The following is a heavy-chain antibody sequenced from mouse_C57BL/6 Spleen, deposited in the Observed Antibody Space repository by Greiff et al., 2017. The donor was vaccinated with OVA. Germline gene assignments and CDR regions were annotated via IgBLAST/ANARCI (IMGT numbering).Heavy chain of an antibody. V-gene: IGHV1-12*01. CDR2: IYPGNGDT. CDR1: GYTFTSYN. J-gene: IGHJ4*01. D-gene: IGHD1-1*01. Sequence: LQQSGAELVRPGASVKMSCKASGYTFTSYNMHWVKQTPRQGLEWIGAIYPGNGDTSYNQKFKGKATLTVDKSSSTAYMQLSSLTSEDSAVYFCARRTVVAHYYAMDYWGQGTSVTVSS. CDR3: ARRTVVAHYYAMDY.